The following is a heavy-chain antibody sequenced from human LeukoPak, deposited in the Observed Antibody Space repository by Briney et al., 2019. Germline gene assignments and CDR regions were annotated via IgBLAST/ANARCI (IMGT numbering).Heavy chain of an antibody. J-gene: IGHJ6*02. CDR1: GYTFTSYD. V-gene: IGHV1-8*01. D-gene: IGHD4-23*01. CDR2: MNPNSGNT. CDR3: ASLGVMTTVVTPGSYYYYGMDV. Sequence: RASVTVSCKASGYTFTSYDINWVRQATGQGLEWMGWMNPNSGNTGYAQKFQGRVTMTRNTSISTAYMELSSLRSEDTAVYYCASLGVMTTVVTPGSYYYYGMDVWGQGTTVTVSS.